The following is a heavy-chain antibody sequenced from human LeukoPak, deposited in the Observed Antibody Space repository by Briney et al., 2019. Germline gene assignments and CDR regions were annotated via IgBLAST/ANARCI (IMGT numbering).Heavy chain of an antibody. D-gene: IGHD1-14*01. Sequence: GESLKISCKGSGYSFTSYWIGWVRQMPGKGLEWMGIIYPSDSETNYSPSFQGQVTISADKSSSTAFLQWSSLKASDSAMYYCARGGAGPTTSLRFDFWGQGTLVTVSS. CDR2: IYPSDSET. J-gene: IGHJ4*02. CDR3: ARGGAGPTTSLRFDF. V-gene: IGHV5-51*01. CDR1: GYSFTSYW.